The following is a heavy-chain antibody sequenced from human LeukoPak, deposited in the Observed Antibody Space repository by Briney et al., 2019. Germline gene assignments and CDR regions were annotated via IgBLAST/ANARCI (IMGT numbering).Heavy chain of an antibody. Sequence: ASVKVSCKASGYTFTGYYMPWVRQAPGQGLEWMGIINPNLGTTTYAQKFQGRVTMTRDTSTSTVYMELSSLRSEDTAVYYCARGPRERYFDYWGQGTLVTVSS. J-gene: IGHJ4*02. V-gene: IGHV1-46*01. CDR3: ARGPRERYFDY. CDR2: INPNLGTT. CDR1: GYTFTGYY.